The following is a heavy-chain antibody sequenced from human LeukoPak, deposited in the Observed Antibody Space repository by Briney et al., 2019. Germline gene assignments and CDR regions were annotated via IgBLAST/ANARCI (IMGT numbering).Heavy chain of an antibody. V-gene: IGHV1-69*13. CDR3: ARDRIVGALGWLDP. Sequence: PVTVSCKAPGGTFSSYSITWVRQAPGQGLEWMGGVAPLLETTNYAPKFRGRMTITADESTSTAYMELTSLRSDDTAVYYCARDRIVGALGWLDPWGQGTLVTVSS. D-gene: IGHD1-26*01. J-gene: IGHJ5*02. CDR1: GGTFSSYS. CDR2: VAPLLETT.